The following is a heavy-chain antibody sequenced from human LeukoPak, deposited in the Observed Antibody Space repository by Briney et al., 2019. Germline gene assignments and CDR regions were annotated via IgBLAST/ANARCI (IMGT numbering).Heavy chain of an antibody. CDR3: ARDSRVSGDY. Sequence: ASVKVSCKTSGYTFTGYYIHWVRQAPGQGLEWLGRIDPNSGGTSYAHNFQGRVTMTRDTSISTAYMDLSSLTSDDTAVYYCARDSRVSGDYWGQGTLVIVSS. CDR1: GYTFTGYY. V-gene: IGHV1-2*06. D-gene: IGHD2-2*01. J-gene: IGHJ4*02. CDR2: IDPNSGGT.